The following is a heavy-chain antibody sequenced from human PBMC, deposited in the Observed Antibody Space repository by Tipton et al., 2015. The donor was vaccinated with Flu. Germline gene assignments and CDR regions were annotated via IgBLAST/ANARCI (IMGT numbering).Heavy chain of an antibody. J-gene: IGHJ6*02. CDR2: IYYSGGT. CDR3: ARDQGFGGGMTYDYFAMDV. D-gene: IGHD3-10*01. Sequence: TLSLTCTISGHSISSDYYWGWIRQSPGKGLEWIASIYYSGGTYYNPSLESRVTMSVDTSKNQFSVSLTSVTAADTAVYYCARDQGFGGGMTYDYFAMDVWGQGTTVTVSS. V-gene: IGHV4-38-2*02. CDR1: GHSISSDYY.